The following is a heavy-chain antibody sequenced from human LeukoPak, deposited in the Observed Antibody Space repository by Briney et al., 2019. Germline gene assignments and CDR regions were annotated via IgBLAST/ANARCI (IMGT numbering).Heavy chain of an antibody. J-gene: IGHJ6*02. CDR2: IWYDGSNK. CDR3: ARDGEYCSSTSCYYYYYYGMDV. D-gene: IGHD2-2*01. CDR1: GFTFSSYG. V-gene: IGHV3-33*01. Sequence: PGGSLRLSCAASGFTFSSYGMHWVRQAPGKGLEWVAVIWYDGSNKYYADSVKGRSTISRDNSKNTLYLQMNSLRAEDTAVYYCARDGEYCSSTSCYYYYYYGMDVWGQGTTVTVSS.